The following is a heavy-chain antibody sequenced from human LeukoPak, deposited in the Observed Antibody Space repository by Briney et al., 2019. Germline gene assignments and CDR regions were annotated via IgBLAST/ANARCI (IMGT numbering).Heavy chain of an antibody. CDR1: GFTFSSYE. V-gene: IGHV3-48*03. Sequence: PGGSLRLSCAASGFTFSSYEMNWVRQAPGKGLEWVAYISRSGSTIHYADSVKGRFTISRDNAKNSLYLQMNSLRAEDTAVYYCAKDLGVLRYFDWLFGRGIDYWGQGTLATVSS. CDR3: AKDLGVLRYFDWLFGRGIDY. CDR2: ISRSGSTI. D-gene: IGHD3-9*01. J-gene: IGHJ4*02.